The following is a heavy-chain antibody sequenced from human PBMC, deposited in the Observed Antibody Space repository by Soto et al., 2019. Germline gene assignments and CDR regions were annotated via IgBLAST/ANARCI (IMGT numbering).Heavy chain of an antibody. V-gene: IGHV3-64D*06. CDR3: VKGPLRFLEWLPLENWFDP. D-gene: IGHD3-3*01. J-gene: IGHJ5*02. Sequence: LRLSCSASGFTLSSYAMHWVRQAPGKGLEYVSAISSNGGSTYYADSVKGRFTISRDNSKNTLYLQMSSLRAEDTAVYYCVKGPLRFLEWLPLENWFDPWGQGTLVTVSS. CDR2: ISSNGGST. CDR1: GFTLSSYA.